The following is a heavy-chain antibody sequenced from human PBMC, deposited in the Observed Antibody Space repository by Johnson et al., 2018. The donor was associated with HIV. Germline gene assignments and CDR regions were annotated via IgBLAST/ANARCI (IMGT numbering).Heavy chain of an antibody. Sequence: VHLVESGGGVVQPGRSLRLSCAASGITFSSYAMHWVRQAPGKGLEWVAVISYDGSNKYYADSVKGRFTISRDNSKNTLYLQMNILRAEDTAVYYCARDQDWGYYDSTAFDICGQGTMVTVSS. CDR1: GITFSSYA. CDR2: ISYDGSNK. V-gene: IGHV3-30*04. D-gene: IGHD3-22*01. J-gene: IGHJ3*02. CDR3: ARDQDWGYYDSTAFDI.